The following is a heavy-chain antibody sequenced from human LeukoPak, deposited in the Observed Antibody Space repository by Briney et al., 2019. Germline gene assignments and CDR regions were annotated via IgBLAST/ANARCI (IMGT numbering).Heavy chain of an antibody. Sequence: PSETLSLTCTVSGASISSSPYYWGWIRQPPGTGLEWIGSISYGGTTYYNPSLKSRVTIFVDMSKNQLSLKVSSVTAADTAVYYCARHSPDSSGNYYYYYMDVWGKGTTVTVSS. D-gene: IGHD3-10*01. J-gene: IGHJ6*03. V-gene: IGHV4-39*01. CDR3: ARHSPDSSGNYYYYYMDV. CDR2: ISYGGTT. CDR1: GASISSSPYY.